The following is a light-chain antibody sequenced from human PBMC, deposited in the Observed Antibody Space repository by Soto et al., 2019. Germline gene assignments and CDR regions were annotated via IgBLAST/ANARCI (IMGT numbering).Light chain of an antibody. CDR1: SSNIGAGYD. CDR2: GNT. V-gene: IGLV1-40*01. CDR3: QSYDNSLSGSYV. J-gene: IGLJ1*01. Sequence: QSVLTQPPSVSGAPGQRVTISCTGSSSNIGAGYDVHWYQHLPGTAPKLLIYGNTNQPSGVPDRFSGSKSGTSASLAITGLQPEDEADYYCQSYDNSLSGSYVFGTGTKLTVL.